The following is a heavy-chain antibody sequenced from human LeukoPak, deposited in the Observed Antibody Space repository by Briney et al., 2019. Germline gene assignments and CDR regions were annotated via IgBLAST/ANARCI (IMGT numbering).Heavy chain of an antibody. Sequence: GGSLRHSCVTSGFTFTDYWMTWVRPAPGKGLEWVANIKEDGTVKYYVDSVKGRFSISRDNAKNSLYLQLNSLRVEDTAVYYCATEGTDGRGSFGWFDSWGQGTLVTVSS. V-gene: IGHV3-7*01. CDR1: GFTFTDYW. CDR3: ATEGTDGRGSFGWFDS. J-gene: IGHJ5*01. D-gene: IGHD3-10*01. CDR2: IKEDGTVK.